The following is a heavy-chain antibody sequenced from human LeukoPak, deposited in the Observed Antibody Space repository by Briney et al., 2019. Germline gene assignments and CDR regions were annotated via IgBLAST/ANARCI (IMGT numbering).Heavy chain of an antibody. V-gene: IGHV1-2*04. CDR3: ARLDYGDYSAYFDY. CDR1: GYTFTGYY. CDR2: INPNSGGT. J-gene: IGHJ4*02. Sequence: ASVKVSCKASGYTFTGYYMHCVRQAPGQGLEWMGWINPNSGGTNYAQKFQGWVTMTRDTSISTAYMELSRLRSDDTAVYYCARLDYGDYSAYFDYWGQGTLVTVSS. D-gene: IGHD4-17*01.